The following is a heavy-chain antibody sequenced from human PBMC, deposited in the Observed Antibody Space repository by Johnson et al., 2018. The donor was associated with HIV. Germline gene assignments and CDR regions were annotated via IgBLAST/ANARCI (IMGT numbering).Heavy chain of an antibody. CDR2: IYSGGNT. V-gene: IGHV3-53*01. CDR3: ARGGLGGVPWAFDV. J-gene: IGHJ3*01. D-gene: IGHD2-8*02. Sequence: GGGWIPPGGSLRLSCAASGFPVSSNNISWVRQAPGKGLEWVSVIYSGGNTYYADSVKGRFTISRDNSKNTLYLQMNSLRAEDTAVCYCARGGLGGVPWAFDVWGQGTKVTVSS. CDR1: GFPVSSNN.